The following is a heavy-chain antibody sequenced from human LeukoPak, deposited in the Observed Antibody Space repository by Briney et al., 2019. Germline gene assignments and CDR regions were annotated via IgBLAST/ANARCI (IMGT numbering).Heavy chain of an antibody. CDR2: ISSSSSYI. J-gene: IGHJ4*02. Sequence: GGSLRLSCAASGFKFSSYSMKWVRQAPGKGLEWVSFISSSSSYIYYADSVKGRFIISRDNAKHSLYLQMNSLRAEDTAVYYCARDRHLRSGDSGLWGQGTLVIVSS. V-gene: IGHV3-21*01. CDR3: ARDRHLRSGDSGL. CDR1: GFKFSSYS. D-gene: IGHD4-17*01.